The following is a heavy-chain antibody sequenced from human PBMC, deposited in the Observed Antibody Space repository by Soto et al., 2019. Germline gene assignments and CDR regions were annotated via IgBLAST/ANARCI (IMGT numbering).Heavy chain of an antibody. V-gene: IGHV1-69*13. D-gene: IGHD2-2*01. CDR2: VIPVFGTE. Sequence: SVKVSCKASRVAFSKFIVTWVRQAPGLGLEWVGGVIPVFGTENYAQKFQGRVTITADESTSTSYMEVNNLRSEDTAVYYCAKARYSSPMGYYYGMDVWGQGTTVTVSS. CDR3: AKARYSSPMGYYYGMDV. CDR1: RVAFSKFI. J-gene: IGHJ6*02.